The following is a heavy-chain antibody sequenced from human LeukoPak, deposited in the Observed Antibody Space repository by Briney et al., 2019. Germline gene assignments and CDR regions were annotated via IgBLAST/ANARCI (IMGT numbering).Heavy chain of an antibody. D-gene: IGHD6-13*01. CDR1: GGSFSGYY. V-gene: IGHV4-34*01. CDR2: INHSGST. Sequence: SETLSLTCAVYGGSFSGYYWSWIRQPPGKGLEWIGEINHSGSTNYNPSLKSRVTISVGTSKNQFSLKLSSVTAADTAVYYCATVRIAAADYYFDYWGQGTLVTVSS. CDR3: ATVRIAAADYYFDY. J-gene: IGHJ4*02.